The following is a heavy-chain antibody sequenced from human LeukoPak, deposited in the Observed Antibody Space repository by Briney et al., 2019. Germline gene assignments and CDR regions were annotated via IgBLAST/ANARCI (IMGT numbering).Heavy chain of an antibody. J-gene: IGHJ4*02. CDR2: INHSGST. D-gene: IGHD2-15*01. CDR1: GGSFSGYY. Sequence: PSETLSLTCAVYGGSFSGYYWSWIRQPPGKGLEWIGEINHSGSTNYNPSLKSRVTISVDTSKNQFSLKLSSVTAADTAVYYCARDSYCSGGSCYFGGLDYWGQGTLVTVSS. V-gene: IGHV4-34*01. CDR3: ARDSYCSGGSCYFGGLDY.